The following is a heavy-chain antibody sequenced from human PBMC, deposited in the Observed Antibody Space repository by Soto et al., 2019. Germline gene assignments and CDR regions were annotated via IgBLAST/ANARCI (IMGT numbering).Heavy chain of an antibody. V-gene: IGHV3-21*01. J-gene: IGHJ6*02. CDR2: ISSRSDI. CDR1: GLTFSTYS. D-gene: IGHD2-2*02. CDR3: AREYTAWPLAYGLDV. Sequence: GGSLRLSCVVSGLTFSTYSINWVRQAPGKGLEWVSSISSRSDIYYADSVKGRFTISRDNAKNSVSLQMNSLRAEDTAVYYCAREYTAWPLAYGLDVWGQGTTVTVSS.